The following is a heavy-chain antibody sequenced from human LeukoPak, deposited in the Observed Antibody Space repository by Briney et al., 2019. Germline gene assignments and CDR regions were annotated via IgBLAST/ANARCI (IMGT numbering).Heavy chain of an antibody. CDR1: GGSISSSSYY. V-gene: IGHV4-39*07. CDR3: ARDWYDILTGEVWFDP. D-gene: IGHD3-9*01. J-gene: IGHJ5*02. CDR2: IYYSGST. Sequence: SETLSLTCTVSGGSISSSSYYWGWIRQPPGKGLEWIGSIYYSGSTYYNPSLKSRVTISVDTSKNQFSLKLSSVTAADTAVYYCARDWYDILTGEVWFDPWGQGTLVTVSS.